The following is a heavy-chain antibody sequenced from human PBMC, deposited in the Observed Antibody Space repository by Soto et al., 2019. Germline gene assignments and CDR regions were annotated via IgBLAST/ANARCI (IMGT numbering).Heavy chain of an antibody. CDR1: GGSISTYY. D-gene: IGHD5-18*01. Sequence: PSETLSLTCTVSGGSISTYYWSWIRQPPGKGLEWIGYIYDSGSTNYNPSLKSRVTISVDTSKNQFSLKLSSVTAADTAVYYCARDTAMVPATYYYAMDVWGQGTTVTVS. J-gene: IGHJ6*02. V-gene: IGHV4-59*01. CDR2: IYDSGST. CDR3: ARDTAMVPATYYYAMDV.